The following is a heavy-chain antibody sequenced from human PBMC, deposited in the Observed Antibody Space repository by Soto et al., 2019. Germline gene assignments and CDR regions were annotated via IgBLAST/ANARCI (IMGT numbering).Heavy chain of an antibody. CDR3: AKDIPPIYCSGGACYSRTSYGMDV. CDR1: GFTFSTYA. V-gene: IGHV3-30*18. CDR2: ILFDGSNK. Sequence: GGSLRLSCAPSGFTFSTYAMHWVRQAPGKGLEWVAVILFDGSNKYYADSVKGRFTISRDNSKSTLYLQLNSLRDEDTAVYYCAKDIPPIYCSGGACYSRTSYGMDVWGQGTTVTVSS. D-gene: IGHD2-15*01. J-gene: IGHJ6*02.